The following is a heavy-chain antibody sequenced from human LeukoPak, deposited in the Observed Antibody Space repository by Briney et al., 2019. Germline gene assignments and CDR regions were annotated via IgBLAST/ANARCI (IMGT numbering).Heavy chain of an antibody. CDR1: GYTFTSYG. CDR2: ISAYNGNT. D-gene: IGHD3-22*01. CDR3: ARDLQFYYDSSGPVDY. J-gene: IGHJ4*02. V-gene: IGHV1-18*01. Sequence: ASVKVSCKASGYTFTSYGISWVRQAPGQGLEWMGWISAYNGNTNYAQKLRGRVTMTTDTSTSTAYMELRSLRSDDTAVYYCARDLQFYYDSSGPVDYWGQGTLVTVSS.